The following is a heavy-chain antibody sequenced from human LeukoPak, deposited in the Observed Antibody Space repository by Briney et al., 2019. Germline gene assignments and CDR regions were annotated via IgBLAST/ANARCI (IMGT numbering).Heavy chain of an antibody. CDR3: ARHVGSGTLGAFDI. V-gene: IGHV4-59*08. CDR1: GGAISSYY. J-gene: IGHJ3*02. CDR2: IYYSGST. Sequence: SETLSLTCTVSGGAISSYYWSWSRQPPGKGLEWIGNIYYSGSTSYNPSLKSRVTISVRTSKNQFSLKLSSVTATDTAVYYCARHVGSGTLGAFDIWGQGTMVPVSS. D-gene: IGHD3-10*01.